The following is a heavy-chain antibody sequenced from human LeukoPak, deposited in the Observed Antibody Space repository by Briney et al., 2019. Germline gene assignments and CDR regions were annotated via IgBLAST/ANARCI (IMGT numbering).Heavy chain of an antibody. J-gene: IGHJ6*02. CDR1: VDSVSSNSAA. CDR3: ARSVGTVVVPAAMTYGMDV. Sequence: SQTLSLTCAISVDSVSSNSAAWNWIRQSPSRGLEWLERTYYRSKWYNDYAVSVKSRITINPDTSKNQFSLQLNSVTPEDTAVYYCARSVGTVVVPAAMTYGMDVWGQGTTVTVSS. D-gene: IGHD2-2*01. CDR2: TYYRSKWYN. V-gene: IGHV6-1*01.